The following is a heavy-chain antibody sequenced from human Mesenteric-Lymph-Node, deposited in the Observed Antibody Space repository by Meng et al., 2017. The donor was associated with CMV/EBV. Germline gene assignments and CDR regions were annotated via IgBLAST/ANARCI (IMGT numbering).Heavy chain of an antibody. V-gene: IGHV3-7*01. J-gene: IGHJ1*01. D-gene: IGHD2-15*01. CDR2: IKPDGSDK. Sequence: GGSLRLSCAASGFSFSSHWMTWVRQAPGKGLEWVGNIKPDGSDKTYVDSVKGRFTISRDNAKNSLYLQMSSLRAEDTAVYYCVRGVPSCFNCFQLWGQGTLVTVSS. CDR1: GFSFSSHW. CDR3: VRGVPSCFNCFQL.